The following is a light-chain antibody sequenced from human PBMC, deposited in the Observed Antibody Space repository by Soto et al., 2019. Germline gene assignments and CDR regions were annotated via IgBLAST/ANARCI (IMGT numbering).Light chain of an antibody. J-gene: IGKJ1*01. CDR1: QTIFNF. CDR3: QQCYSSTWT. CDR2: AAS. Sequence: DIQMTQSPSSLSASVGDRITITCRASQTIFNFLNWYQQKPGKAPKLVIYAASNLQSGVPSRFSGSASGTDFTLTISSLQPEDFATYFCQQCYSSTWTFGQGTKLEI. V-gene: IGKV1-39*01.